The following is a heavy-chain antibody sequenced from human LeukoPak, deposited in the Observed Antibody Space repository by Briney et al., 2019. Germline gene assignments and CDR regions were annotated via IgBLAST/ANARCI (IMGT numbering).Heavy chain of an antibody. CDR2: MNQDGSAK. J-gene: IGHJ4*02. CDR3: ARDPDHGAIDF. V-gene: IGHV3-7*01. CDR1: GFNFRASW. Sequence: GGSLRLSCAASGFNFRASWMNWVRQAPGKGLEWVANMNQDGSAKFYVDSVKGRFTVSGDNTENSVYLQMSSLRADDTAIYYCARDPDHGAIDFWGQGTLVTVSS. D-gene: IGHD3-10*01.